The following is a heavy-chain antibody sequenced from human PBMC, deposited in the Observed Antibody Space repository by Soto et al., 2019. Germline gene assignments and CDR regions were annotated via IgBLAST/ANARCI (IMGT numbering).Heavy chain of an antibody. J-gene: IGHJ6*03. Sequence: SVKVSCKASGGTFSSDTISWVRQAPGQGLEWMGRIIPILGIANYAQKFQGRVTITADKSTSTAYMELSSLRSEDTAVYYCARELQSYYYMDVWGKGTTVTVSS. V-gene: IGHV1-69*02. D-gene: IGHD1-26*01. CDR1: GGTFSSDT. CDR3: ARELQSYYYMDV. CDR2: IIPILGIA.